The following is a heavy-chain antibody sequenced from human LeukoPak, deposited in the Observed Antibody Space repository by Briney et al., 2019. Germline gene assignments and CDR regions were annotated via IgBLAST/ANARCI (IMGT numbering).Heavy chain of an antibody. CDR2: ISAYNGNT. V-gene: IGHV1-18*01. J-gene: IGHJ4*02. Sequence: ASVKVSCKASGYTFTSYGISWVRQAPGQGLEWMGWISAYNGNTNYAQKLQGRVTMTTDTSTSTAYMELRSLRSDDTAVYYCARDGARHGIAARPDYWGQGTLVTVCS. CDR3: ARDGARHGIAARPDY. D-gene: IGHD6-6*01. CDR1: GYTFTSYG.